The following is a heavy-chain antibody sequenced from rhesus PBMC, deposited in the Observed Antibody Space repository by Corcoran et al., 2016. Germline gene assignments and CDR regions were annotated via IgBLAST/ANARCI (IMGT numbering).Heavy chain of an antibody. J-gene: IGHJ6*01. CDR3: ARGSGGHGLDS. CDR1: GGSLSDNY. D-gene: IGHD2-39*02. Sequence: QVQLQESGPGLVKPSETLSLTCAVSGGSLSDNYWSWIRQSPGKGLDGIGRIAVSVGTTDDSPSLKSRIAISTDTSKNHFSLKLTSVTAADTAIYYCARGSGGHGLDSWGQGVVVTVSS. CDR2: IAVSVGTT. V-gene: IGHV4-173*01.